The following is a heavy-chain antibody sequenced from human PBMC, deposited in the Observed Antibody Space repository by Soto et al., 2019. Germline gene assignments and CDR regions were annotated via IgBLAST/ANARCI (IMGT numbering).Heavy chain of an antibody. V-gene: IGHV3-72*01. D-gene: IGHD2-15*01. Sequence: EVQLVESGGDLVQPGGSLTLSCAASGFSFSDHYMEWVRQAPGKGLEWVGRTRHKVENYNTEYAASVEGRFTISRDASKNSLYLQMNSLKTEDTAVYFCVNYIAGTPNWGQGTLVTVSS. CDR1: GFSFSDHY. J-gene: IGHJ4*02. CDR2: TRHKVENYNT. CDR3: VNYIAGTPN.